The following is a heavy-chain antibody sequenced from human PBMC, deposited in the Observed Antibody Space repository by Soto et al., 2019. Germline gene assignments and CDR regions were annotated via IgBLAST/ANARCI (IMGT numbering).Heavy chain of an antibody. D-gene: IGHD3-3*01. CDR1: GGSISSYY. V-gene: IGHV4-59*01. CDR3: ARRSGDDFWSGFSPMDG. CDR2: IYYSGST. Sequence: PSETLSLTCTVSGGSISSYYWSWIRQPPGKGLEWIGNIYYSGSTNYNPSLQSRVTISVDTSKNQFSLKLSSVTAADTAVYYCARRSGDDFWSGFSPMDGWGQGTTVTVSS. J-gene: IGHJ6*02.